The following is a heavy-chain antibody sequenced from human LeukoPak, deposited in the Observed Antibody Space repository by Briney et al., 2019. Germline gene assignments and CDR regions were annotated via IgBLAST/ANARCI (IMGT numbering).Heavy chain of an antibody. CDR2: IYHSGST. CDR1: GASISSSNW. J-gene: IGHJ3*02. V-gene: IGHV4-4*02. CDR3: ARSILRYFAFDI. Sequence: SETLSLTCAVSGASISSSNWWSWVRQPPGKGLEWIGEIYHSGSTNYNPSLKSRVTISVDKSKNQFSLKLSSVTAADTAVYYCARSILRYFAFDIWGQGTMVTVSS. D-gene: IGHD3-9*01.